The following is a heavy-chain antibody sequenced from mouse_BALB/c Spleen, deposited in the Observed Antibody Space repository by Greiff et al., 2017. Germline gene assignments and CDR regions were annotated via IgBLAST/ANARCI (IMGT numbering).Heavy chain of an antibody. CDR1: GFTFSDAW. D-gene: IGHD1-1*01. J-gene: IGHJ3*01. CDR3: TRPLLLRYLAWFAY. CDR2: IRSNANNHAT. V-gene: IGHV6-6*01. Sequence: EVKLVESGGGLVQPGGSMKLSCAASGFTFSDAWMSWVRQSPEKGLEWVAEIRSNANNHATYYAESVKGRFTISRDDSKSSVYLQMNSLGAEDTGSYYCTRPLLLRYLAWFAYWGQGTLVTVSA.